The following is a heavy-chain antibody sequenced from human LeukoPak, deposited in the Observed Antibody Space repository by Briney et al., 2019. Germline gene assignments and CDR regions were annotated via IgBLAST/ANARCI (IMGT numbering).Heavy chain of an antibody. CDR3: ARAAVAGTDAFDI. J-gene: IGHJ3*02. Sequence: GGSLRLSCAASGFTFSSYGMHWVRQAPGKGLEWVTFIRYDGSNKCYTDSVKGRFTISRDNSYKTLYLQMDSLRAEDTAVYYCARAAVAGTDAFDIWGQGTMVTVSS. CDR2: IRYDGSNK. CDR1: GFTFSSYG. V-gene: IGHV3-30*02. D-gene: IGHD6-19*01.